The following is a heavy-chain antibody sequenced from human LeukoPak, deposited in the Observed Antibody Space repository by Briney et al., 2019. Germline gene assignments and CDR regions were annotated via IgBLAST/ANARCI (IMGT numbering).Heavy chain of an antibody. V-gene: IGHV1-2*02. CDR3: ATSDYLRLYYFDH. Sequence: GASVKVSCKASGYTFTGYYLHWVRQAPGQGLEWMGWIHPNSGGTNYAQKFQGRVTMTRDTSISTAYMELTTLRSDDTALYYCATSDYLRLYYFDHWGQGTQVTISS. J-gene: IGHJ4*02. CDR1: GYTFTGYY. CDR2: IHPNSGGT. D-gene: IGHD4/OR15-4a*01.